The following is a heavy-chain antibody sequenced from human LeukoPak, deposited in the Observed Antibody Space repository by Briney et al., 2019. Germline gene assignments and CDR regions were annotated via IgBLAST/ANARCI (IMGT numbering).Heavy chain of an antibody. CDR1: GFTFSNAW. D-gene: IGHD1-26*01. Sequence: PGGSLRLSCAASGFTFSNAWMSWVRQAPGKGLEWVSAISGSGGSTYYADSVKGRFTISRDNSKNTLYLQMNSLRAEDTAVYYCAKDRWELLTFDYWGQGTLVTVSS. J-gene: IGHJ4*02. CDR3: AKDRWELLTFDY. V-gene: IGHV3-23*01. CDR2: ISGSGGST.